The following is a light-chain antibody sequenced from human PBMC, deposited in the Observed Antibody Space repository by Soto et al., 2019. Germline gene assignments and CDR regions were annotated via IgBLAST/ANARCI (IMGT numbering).Light chain of an antibody. J-gene: IGLJ3*02. CDR3: LSYTSSNSWV. Sequence: QSVLTQPASVSGSPGQSITISCSGTSSDVGGSNYVSWYQQHPGKAPKLVIYEVSNRPSGISNRFSGSKSGNTASLTISGLQAEDEANYYCLSYTSSNSWVFGGGTKVTVL. CDR2: EVS. CDR1: SSDVGGSNY. V-gene: IGLV2-14*01.